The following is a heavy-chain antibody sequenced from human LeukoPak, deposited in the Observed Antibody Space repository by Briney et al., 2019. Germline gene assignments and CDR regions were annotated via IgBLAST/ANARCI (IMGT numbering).Heavy chain of an antibody. J-gene: IGHJ4*02. D-gene: IGHD3-10*01. Sequence: ASVKVSCKVSGDTLTELSTHWVRQAPGKGLEWMGGFDPEHGEMIYAQKLQGRVTMTEDRSTDTAYMELSSLRSEDTAVYYRARDQVRVVRGWVGYWGQGTLVTVSS. V-gene: IGHV1-24*01. CDR3: ARDQVRVVRGWVGY. CDR2: FDPEHGEM. CDR1: GDTLTELS.